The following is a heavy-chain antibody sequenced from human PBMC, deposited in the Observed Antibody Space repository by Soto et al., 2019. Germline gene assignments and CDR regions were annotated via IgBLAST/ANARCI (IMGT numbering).Heavy chain of an antibody. CDR2: FDPEDGET. D-gene: IGHD3-10*01. J-gene: IGHJ4*02. V-gene: IGHV1-24*01. CDR1: GYTLTELS. CDR3: ASDLAYIREY. Sequence: GASVKVSCKVSGYTLTELSMHWLRQAPGKGLEWMGGFDPEDGETIYAQKFQGRVTMTEDTSTDTAYMELRSLRSDDTAIYYCASDLAYIREYWGQGTQVTVSS.